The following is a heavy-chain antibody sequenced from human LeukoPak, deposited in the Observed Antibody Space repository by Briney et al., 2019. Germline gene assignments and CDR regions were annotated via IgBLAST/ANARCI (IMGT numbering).Heavy chain of an antibody. J-gene: IGHJ3*02. V-gene: IGHV1-69*05. CDR3: ARGIEVTMIPRSAFDI. CDR2: IIPIFGTA. Sequence: SVKVSCKASVGTFSSYAISWVRQAPGQGLEWRGGIIPIFGTANSAQKFQGRVTNTTDESTSTAYMELSSLRSEDTAVYYCARGIEVTMIPRSAFDIWGQGTMLTVSS. D-gene: IGHD3-22*01. CDR1: VGTFSSYA.